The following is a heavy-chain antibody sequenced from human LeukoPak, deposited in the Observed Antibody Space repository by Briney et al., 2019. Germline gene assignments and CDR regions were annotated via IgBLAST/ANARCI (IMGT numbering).Heavy chain of an antibody. CDR3: SRNAASGFDI. V-gene: IGHV1-46*01. CDR1: GYSFTTYY. CDR2: IQPDYGTT. Sequence: ASVKVSCKASGYSFTTYYLYWVRQAPGQGLECVGMIQPDYGTTSYSQKFQGRVIITRDTSTSTLYMELSSLTSEDTAVYYCSRNAASGFDIWGQGTRVTVSS. J-gene: IGHJ4*02.